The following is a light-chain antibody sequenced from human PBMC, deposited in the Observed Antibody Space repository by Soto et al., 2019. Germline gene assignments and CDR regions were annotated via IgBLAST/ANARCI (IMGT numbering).Light chain of an antibody. CDR2: GAS. V-gene: IGKV3-15*01. Sequence: EIVMTQAPATLSVSPGERATLSCSASQRVSSNLAWYQQNPGQAPRLLIYGASTRATGIPARFSGSGSGTEFTLNISSLQTEDFTVYYCTQYHNWSRTFGKGTNVEI. CDR1: QRVSSN. J-gene: IGKJ1*01. CDR3: TQYHNWSRT.